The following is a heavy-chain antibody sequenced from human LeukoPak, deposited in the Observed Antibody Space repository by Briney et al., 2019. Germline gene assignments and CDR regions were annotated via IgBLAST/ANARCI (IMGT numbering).Heavy chain of an antibody. D-gene: IGHD3-22*01. J-gene: IGHJ5*02. CDR1: GASISNYY. Sequence: PSETLSLTCTVSGASISNYYWNWIRQSAGKGLELIGRIYTSGRTNYNPSLKSRVTISVDTSKNQFSLKLSSVTAADTAVYYCARATDYYDSSGIDPWGQGTLVTVSS. CDR2: IYTSGRT. CDR3: ARATDYYDSSGIDP. V-gene: IGHV4-4*07.